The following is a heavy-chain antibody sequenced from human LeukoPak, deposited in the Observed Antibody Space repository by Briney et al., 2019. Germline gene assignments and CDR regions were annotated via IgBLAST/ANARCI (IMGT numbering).Heavy chain of an antibody. Sequence: SETLSLTCTVSGGSISRYYWSWIRQPPGKGLEWIGYIYYSGSTSYNPSLKSRVTISPDTSKNQFSLKLSSVTAADTAVYYCATIMYSSTWYYFDYWGQGTLVTVSS. D-gene: IGHD6-13*01. V-gene: IGHV4-59*01. CDR1: GGSISRYY. CDR3: ATIMYSSTWYYFDY. CDR2: IYYSGST. J-gene: IGHJ4*02.